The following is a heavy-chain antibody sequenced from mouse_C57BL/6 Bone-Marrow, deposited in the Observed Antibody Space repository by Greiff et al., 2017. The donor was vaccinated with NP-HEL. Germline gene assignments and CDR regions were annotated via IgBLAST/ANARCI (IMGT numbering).Heavy chain of an antibody. V-gene: IGHV1-42*01. Sequence: EVKLQQSGPELVKPGASVKISCKASGYSFTGYYMNWVKQSPEKSLEWIGEINPSTGGTTYNQKFKAKATLTVDKSSSTAYMQLKSLTSEDSAVYYCARLVITTVVAPFDYWGQGTTLTVSS. CDR2: INPSTGGT. J-gene: IGHJ2*01. D-gene: IGHD1-1*01. CDR1: GYSFTGYY. CDR3: ARLVITTVVAPFDY.